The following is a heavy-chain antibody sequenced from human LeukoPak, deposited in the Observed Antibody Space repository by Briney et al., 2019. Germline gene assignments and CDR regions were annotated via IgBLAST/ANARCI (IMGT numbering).Heavy chain of an antibody. J-gene: IGHJ5*02. CDR2: IYDSGNT. V-gene: IGHV4-59*01. CDR1: GGSFSGYC. D-gene: IGHD5-24*01. CDR3: ARDRWGWFDP. Sequence: SETLSLTCAVYGGSFSGYCWSWIRQPPGKGLEWIGYIYDSGNTNYNPSLKSRVTMSVDTSKNQFSLKLSSVTAADTAVYYCARDRWGWFDPWGQGTLVTVSS.